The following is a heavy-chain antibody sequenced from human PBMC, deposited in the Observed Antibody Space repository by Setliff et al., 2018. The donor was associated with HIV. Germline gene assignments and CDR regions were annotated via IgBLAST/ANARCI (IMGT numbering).Heavy chain of an antibody. CDR2: IHSSGST. V-gene: IGHV4-61*05. D-gene: IGHD3-22*01. J-gene: IGHJ6*03. Sequence: KTSETLSLTCTVSGDSVSTRNSFWGWIRQPPGKGLEWIGYIHSSGSTNYNPSLKSRVTISVDTSKNQFSLKLSSVTAADTAVYYCARQHYYDSSGRNLMDVWGKGTTVTVSS. CDR1: GDSVSTRNSF. CDR3: ARQHYYDSSGRNLMDV.